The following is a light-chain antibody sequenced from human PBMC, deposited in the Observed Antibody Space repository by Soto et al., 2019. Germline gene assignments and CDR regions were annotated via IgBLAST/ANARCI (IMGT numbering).Light chain of an antibody. Sequence: QSVLTQPPSASGTPRLRVTISCSGSNTNIGSNSVNWFQQVPGTAPKLLIYTNDQRPSGVPDRFSGSKSGTSASLAISGLQSEDEADYYCAAWDDRLNGYVFGSGTQVTVL. CDR2: TND. CDR1: NTNIGSNS. J-gene: IGLJ1*01. V-gene: IGLV1-44*01. CDR3: AAWDDRLNGYV.